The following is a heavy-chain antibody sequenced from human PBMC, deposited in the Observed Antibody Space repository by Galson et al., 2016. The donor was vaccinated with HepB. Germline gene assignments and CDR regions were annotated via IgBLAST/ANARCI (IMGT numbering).Heavy chain of an antibody. V-gene: IGHV3-30*03. CDR2: ISDDGTNK. J-gene: IGHJ4*02. CDR1: GFSFRNYG. CDR3: ARDGFVASRVFDS. Sequence: SLRLSCAASGFSFRNYGMHWVRQAPGKGLDWVSAISDDGTNKYYADSVKGRFTISRDNSKNTLSLQLNSLRAEDTAVYYCARDGFVASRVFDSWGQGTLVIVSS. D-gene: IGHD2-15*01.